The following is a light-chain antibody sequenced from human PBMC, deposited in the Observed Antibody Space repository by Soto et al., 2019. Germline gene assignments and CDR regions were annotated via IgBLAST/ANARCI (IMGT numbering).Light chain of an antibody. CDR3: ETWDSGVV. J-gene: IGLJ2*01. CDR2: VDGSGSF. CDR1: SGHSTYI. Sequence: QSVLTQSSSASASLGSSVKLTCTLSSGHSTYIIAWHQHQPGKAPRYLMKVDGSGSFNKGSGVPDRFSGSSSGADRYLTISNLQFEDEADYHCETWDSGVVFGGGTKLTVL. V-gene: IGLV4-60*02.